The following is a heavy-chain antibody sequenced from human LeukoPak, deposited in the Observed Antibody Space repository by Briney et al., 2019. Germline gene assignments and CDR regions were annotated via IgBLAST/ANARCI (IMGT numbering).Heavy chain of an antibody. CDR3: VRGQPLADLDF. CDR1: GFTFSSHW. CDR2: TNQDGSDK. D-gene: IGHD6-13*01. V-gene: IGHV3-7*01. Sequence: AVSLRLSSAASGFTFSSHWMIWDPQGQGQGLMWVANTNQDGSDKSYMDSVRGRLTISRHNAKSSLYLQMYSLRADDTAVYYCVRGQPLADLDFWGQGPLATVS. J-gene: IGHJ4*02.